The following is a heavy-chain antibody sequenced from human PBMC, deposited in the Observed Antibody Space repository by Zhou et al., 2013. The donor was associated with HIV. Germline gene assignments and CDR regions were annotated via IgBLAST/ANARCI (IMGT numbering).Heavy chain of an antibody. CDR3: ARGGLGRGSYYSYYYYMDV. CDR2: IIPIFGTA. V-gene: IGHV1-69*05. J-gene: IGHJ6*03. D-gene: IGHD1-26*01. Sequence: QVQLVQSGAEVKKPGSSVKVSCKASGGTFSSYAISWVRQAPGQGLEWMGGIIPIFGTANYAQKFQGRVTITTDESTSTAYMELSSLRSEDTAVYYCARGGLGRGSYYSYYYYMDVWGKGTTVTVSS. CDR1: GGTFSSYA.